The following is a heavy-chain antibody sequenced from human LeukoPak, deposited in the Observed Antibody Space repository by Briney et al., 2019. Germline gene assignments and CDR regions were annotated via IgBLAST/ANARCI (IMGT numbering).Heavy chain of an antibody. CDR1: GFTFSSYG. CDR3: ANPRYSSGLYPFDY. Sequence: GRSLRLSCAASGFTFSSYGMHWVRQAPGKGLEWVAVIPYDGSNKYYADSVKGRFTISRDNSKNTLYLQMNSLRAEDTAVYYCANPRYSSGLYPFDYWGQGTLVTVSS. CDR2: IPYDGSNK. D-gene: IGHD6-19*01. J-gene: IGHJ4*02. V-gene: IGHV3-30*18.